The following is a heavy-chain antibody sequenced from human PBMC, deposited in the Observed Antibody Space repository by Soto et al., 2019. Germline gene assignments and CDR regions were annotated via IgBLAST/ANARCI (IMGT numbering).Heavy chain of an antibody. CDR2: IYYSGST. CDR1: GGSISSSSYY. J-gene: IGHJ6*03. D-gene: IGHD3-10*01. V-gene: IGHV4-39*01. CDR3: AGFGDYISQTDYYYYMDV. Sequence: SETLSLTCTVSGGSISSSSYYWGWIRQPPGKGLEWIGSIYYSGSTYYNPSLKSRVTISVDTSKNQFSLKLSSVTAADTAVYYCAGFGDYISQTDYYYYMDVWGKGTTVTVSS.